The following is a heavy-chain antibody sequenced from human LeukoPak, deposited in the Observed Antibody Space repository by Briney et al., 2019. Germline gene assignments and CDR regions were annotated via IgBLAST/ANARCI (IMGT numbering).Heavy chain of an antibody. J-gene: IGHJ4*02. CDR3: TGDGFRDGYNTIDY. CDR1: GFTFGDYA. D-gene: IGHD5-24*01. CDR2: IRSKAYGGTT. V-gene: IGHV3-49*04. Sequence: GGSLRLSCTASGFTFGDYAMSWVRQAPGKGLEWVGFIRSKAYGGTTEYAASVKGRFTISRDDSKSIAYLQMNSLKTEDTAVYYCTGDGFRDGYNTIDYWGQGTLVTVSS.